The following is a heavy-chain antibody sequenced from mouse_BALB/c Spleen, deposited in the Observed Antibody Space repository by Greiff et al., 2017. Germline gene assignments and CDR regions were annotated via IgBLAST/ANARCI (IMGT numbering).Heavy chain of an antibody. Sequence: VQLKESGPELVKPGASVKMSCKASGYTFTSYVMHWVKQKPGQGLEWIGYINPYNDGTKYNEKFKGKATLTSDKSSSTAYMELSSLTSEDSAVYYCAREGRYWYFDVWGAGTTVTSPQ. D-gene: IGHD3-3*01. J-gene: IGHJ1*01. CDR3: AREGRYWYFDV. V-gene: IGHV1-14*01. CDR1: GYTFTSYV. CDR2: INPYNDGT.